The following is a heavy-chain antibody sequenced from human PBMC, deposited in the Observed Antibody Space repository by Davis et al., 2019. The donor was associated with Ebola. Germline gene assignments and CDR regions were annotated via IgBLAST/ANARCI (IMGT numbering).Heavy chain of an antibody. CDR3: ARVSSGWGAFDY. V-gene: IGHV3-74*01. CDR1: GSTFSAYW. D-gene: IGHD6-19*01. CDR2: ITSDGSGT. J-gene: IGHJ4*02. Sequence: PGGSLRLSCVVSGSTFSAYWMPWVCQLPAKGLVWVSRITSDGSGTSYADSVRGRFTITRDNARNTLYLQMNSLRAEYAAVYYCARVSSGWGAFDYWGQGTLVTVSS.